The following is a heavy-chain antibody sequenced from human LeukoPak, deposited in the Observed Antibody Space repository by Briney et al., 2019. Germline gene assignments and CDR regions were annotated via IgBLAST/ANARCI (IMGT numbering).Heavy chain of an antibody. CDR1: GFTFNNYD. D-gene: IGHD1-26*01. CDR3: AKRKKYSGSYSEGY. V-gene: IGHV3-48*01. CDR2: ISSSSSII. J-gene: IGHJ4*02. Sequence: PGGSLRLSCAASGFTFNNYDMNWVRQAPGKGLEWVSYISSSSSIIYYADSVKGRFSISRDTAKNSLYLQMNSLRAEDTAVYYCAKRKKYSGSYSEGYWGQGTLVTVSS.